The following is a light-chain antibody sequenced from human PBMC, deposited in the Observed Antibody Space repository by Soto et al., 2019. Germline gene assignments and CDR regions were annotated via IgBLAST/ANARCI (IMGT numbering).Light chain of an antibody. Sequence: QSVLTQPASVSGSPGQSITISCTGTNSDVGGYNYVSWYQQHPGKVPKLMIYEVSNRPSGVSNRFSGSKSGNTASLTISGLQAEDEADYYCSSFTSTSTYVFGTGTKVT. V-gene: IGLV2-14*01. CDR3: SSFTSTSTYV. J-gene: IGLJ1*01. CDR1: NSDVGGYNY. CDR2: EVS.